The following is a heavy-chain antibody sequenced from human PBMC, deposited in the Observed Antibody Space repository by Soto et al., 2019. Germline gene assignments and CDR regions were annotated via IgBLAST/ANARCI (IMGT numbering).Heavy chain of an antibody. Sequence: GGSLRLSCAASGFTFSSYGMHWVRQAPGKGLEWVAVIWYDGSNKYYADSVKGRFTISRDNSKNTLYLQMNSLRAEDTAVYYCARKEPSYYYDSSGYYRYWGQGTLVTVSS. J-gene: IGHJ4*02. D-gene: IGHD3-22*01. CDR2: IWYDGSNK. CDR3: ARKEPSYYYDSSGYYRY. V-gene: IGHV3-33*01. CDR1: GFTFSSYG.